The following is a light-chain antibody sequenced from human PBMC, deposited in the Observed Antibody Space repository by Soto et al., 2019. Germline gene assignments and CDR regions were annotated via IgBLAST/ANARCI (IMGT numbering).Light chain of an antibody. CDR3: SSYTSNSALYV. J-gene: IGLJ1*01. V-gene: IGLV2-14*01. CDR1: SSDVGDYNY. Sequence: QSALTQPASVSGSPGQSITISCSGTSSDVGDYNYVSWYQQYPGKAPKLMIYDVSNRPSGVPNRFSGSKSGNTASLTISGLQAEDEADYYCSSYTSNSALYVFGTGTKVTVL. CDR2: DVS.